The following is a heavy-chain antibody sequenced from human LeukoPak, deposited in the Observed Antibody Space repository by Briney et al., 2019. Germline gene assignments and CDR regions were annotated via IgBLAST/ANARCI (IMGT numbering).Heavy chain of an antibody. Sequence: GGSLRLSCVVSGFTFSECWMSWVRQAPGKGLGWVASLNLDGSDKYYVDSVKGRFTISRDNAKNSLYLQMDSLRVEDTAVYYCAKGKRYPDYWGQGTLVTVSS. CDR2: LNLDGSDK. CDR3: AKGKRYPDY. CDR1: GFTFSECW. V-gene: IGHV3-7*03. D-gene: IGHD1-1*01. J-gene: IGHJ4*02.